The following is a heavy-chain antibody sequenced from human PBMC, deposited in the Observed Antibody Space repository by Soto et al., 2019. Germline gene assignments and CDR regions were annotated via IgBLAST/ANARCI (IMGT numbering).Heavy chain of an antibody. J-gene: IGHJ6*02. CDR3: ARVAVVVVPAATAGNYYYYGMDV. CDR1: GGSFSGYY. V-gene: IGHV4-34*01. D-gene: IGHD2-2*01. CDR2: INHSGST. Sequence: QVQLQQWGAGLLKPSETLSLTCAVYGGSFSGYYWSWIRQPPGKGLEWIGEINHSGSTNYNPSLKSRVTISVDTSQNQFSLKLSSVTAADTAVYYCARVAVVVVPAATAGNYYYYGMDVWGQGTTVTVSS.